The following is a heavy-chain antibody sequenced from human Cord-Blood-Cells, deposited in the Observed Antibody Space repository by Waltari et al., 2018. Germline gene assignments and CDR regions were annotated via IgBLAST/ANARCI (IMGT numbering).Heavy chain of an antibody. J-gene: IGHJ4*02. CDR1: GFTFRSSG. V-gene: IGHV3-30*18. CDR3: AKDLDD. Sequence: QVQLVESGGGVVQPGRSLRLSCAASGFTFRSSGMHWVRQAPGKGLEWVAVISYDGSNKYYADSVKGRFTISRDNSKNTLYLQMNSLRAEDTAVYYCAKDLDDWGQGTLVTVSS. CDR2: ISYDGSNK.